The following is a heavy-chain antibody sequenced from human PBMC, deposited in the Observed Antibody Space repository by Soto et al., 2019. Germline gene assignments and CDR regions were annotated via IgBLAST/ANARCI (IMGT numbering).Heavy chain of an antibody. CDR2: ISSSSSYV. Sequence: GGSLRLSCAASGFTFSSYSMNWVRQAPGKGLEWVSSISSSSSYVYDADSVKGRFTNSRDNAKNSLYLQMNSLRAEDTAVYYCARDIPYCSGGSCSINDAFDIWGQGTMVTVSS. CDR1: GFTFSSYS. V-gene: IGHV3-21*01. D-gene: IGHD2-15*01. J-gene: IGHJ3*02. CDR3: ARDIPYCSGGSCSINDAFDI.